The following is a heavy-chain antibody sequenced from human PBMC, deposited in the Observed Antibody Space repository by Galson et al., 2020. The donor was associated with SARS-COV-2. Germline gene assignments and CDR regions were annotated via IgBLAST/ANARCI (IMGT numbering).Heavy chain of an antibody. Sequence: KIGESLKISCKGSGYSFTNNWIGWVRQMPGHGLEWMGIIHPRDSDTRYSPSFEGQVTISADKSLTTPFLQWSSLKASDTAIYYCARVRYDFWSGFVFDAFDIWGQGTMVTVP. CDR2: IHPRDSDT. CDR1: GYSFTNNW. V-gene: IGHV5-51*01. J-gene: IGHJ3*02. CDR3: ARVRYDFWSGFVFDAFDI. D-gene: IGHD3-3*01.